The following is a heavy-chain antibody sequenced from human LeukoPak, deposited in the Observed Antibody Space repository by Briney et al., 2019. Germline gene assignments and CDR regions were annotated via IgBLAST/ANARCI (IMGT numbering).Heavy chain of an antibody. CDR2: INHSGST. D-gene: IGHD3-10*01. CDR3: AREVTMVRGVIITKWFDP. Sequence: SETLSLTCAVYGGSFSGYYWSWIRQPPGKGLEWIGEINHSGSTNYNPSLKSRVTISVDTSKNQFSLKLSSVTAADTAVYYCAREVTMVRGVIITKWFDPWGQGTLVTVSS. J-gene: IGHJ5*02. V-gene: IGHV4-34*01. CDR1: GGSFSGYY.